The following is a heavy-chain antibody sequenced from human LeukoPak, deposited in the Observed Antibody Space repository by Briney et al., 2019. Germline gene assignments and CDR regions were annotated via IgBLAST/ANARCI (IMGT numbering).Heavy chain of an antibody. Sequence: PSETLSLTCAVSDDSFSSHYWTWIRQPPGKGLEWIGYISYIGSTNYNPSLKSRVTISIDTSKNQFSLRLSSVTAADTAVYYCARDLVTVTKGFDIWGQGTMVSVSS. V-gene: IGHV4-59*11. J-gene: IGHJ3*02. CDR2: ISYIGST. CDR3: ARDLVTVTKGFDI. CDR1: DDSFSSHY. D-gene: IGHD4-17*01.